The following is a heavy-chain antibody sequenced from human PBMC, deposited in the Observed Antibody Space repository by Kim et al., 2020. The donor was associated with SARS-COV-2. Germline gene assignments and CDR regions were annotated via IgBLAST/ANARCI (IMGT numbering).Heavy chain of an antibody. CDR2: YRGSP. V-gene: IGHV4-39*07. J-gene: IGHJ4*02. Sequence: YRGSPYYHPSLRSRVTISVDTSKNQFSLKLSSVTAADTAVYYCAGRIFDYWGQGTLVTVSS. CDR3: AGRIFDY.